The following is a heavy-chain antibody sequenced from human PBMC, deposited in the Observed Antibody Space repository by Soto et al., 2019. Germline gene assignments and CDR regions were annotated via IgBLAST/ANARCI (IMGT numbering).Heavy chain of an antibody. V-gene: IGHV4-4*07. J-gene: IGHJ6*02. CDR3: TRDVYGSTTSGYYYYAMDV. CDR2: IYASGST. CDR1: GGSISSYY. D-gene: IGHD2-2*01. Sequence: PSETLSLTCTVSGGSISSYYWNWIRQPAGKGLECIGRIYASGSTNYNPSLKSRVTMSVDTSRNQFSLRLTSVTAADTAVYYCTRDVYGSTTSGYYYYAMDVWGQGTTVTVSS.